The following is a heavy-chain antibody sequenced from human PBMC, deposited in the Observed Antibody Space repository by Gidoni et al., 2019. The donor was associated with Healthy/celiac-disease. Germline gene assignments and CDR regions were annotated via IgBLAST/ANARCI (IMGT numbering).Heavy chain of an antibody. V-gene: IGHV3-30*18. CDR2: ISYDGSNK. CDR3: AKVGSSGWFLDY. D-gene: IGHD6-19*01. Sequence: QVQLVESGGGVVQPGRSLRLSCAASGFTFSSYGMHWVRQAPGKGLEWVAVISYDGSNKYYADSVKGRFTISRDNSKNTLYLQMNSLRAEDTAVYYCAKVGSSGWFLDYWGQGTLVTVSS. CDR1: GFTFSSYG. J-gene: IGHJ4*02.